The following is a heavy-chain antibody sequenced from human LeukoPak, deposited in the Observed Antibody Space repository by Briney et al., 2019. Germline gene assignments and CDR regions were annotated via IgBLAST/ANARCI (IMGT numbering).Heavy chain of an antibody. D-gene: IGHD3-10*01. CDR2: INPNSGGT. CDR1: GYTFTGYY. V-gene: IGHV1-2*02. Sequence: ASVKVSCKASGYTFTGYYMHWVRQAPGQGLEWMGWINPNSGGTNYAQKFQGRVTMTRDTSISTAYMELSRLRSDDTAVYYCARVVYDSGSYYFDYWGQGTLVSVSS. CDR3: ARVVYDSGSYYFDY. J-gene: IGHJ4*02.